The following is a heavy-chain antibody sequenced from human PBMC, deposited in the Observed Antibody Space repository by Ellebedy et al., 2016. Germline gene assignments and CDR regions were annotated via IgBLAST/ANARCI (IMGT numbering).Heavy chain of an antibody. Sequence: GESLKISCAASGFTFSSYGMHWVRQAPGKGLEWVAVISYDGSNKYYADSVKGRFTISRDNSKNTLYLQMNSLRAEDTAVYYCAKAKYYDSSGLIDYWGQGTLVTVSS. CDR1: GFTFSSYG. CDR3: AKAKYYDSSGLIDY. V-gene: IGHV3-30*18. CDR2: ISYDGSNK. J-gene: IGHJ4*02. D-gene: IGHD3-22*01.